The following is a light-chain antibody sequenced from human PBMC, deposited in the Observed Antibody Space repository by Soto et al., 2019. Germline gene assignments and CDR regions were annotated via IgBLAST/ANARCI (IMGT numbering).Light chain of an antibody. J-gene: IGKJ2*01. V-gene: IGKV1-39*01. CDR2: GAS. Sequence: DIQMTQSPSSLSASLGDRVTITCRTSQSISSHLNWYQHKPGKAPKLLIFGASSLQSGVPSRFSGSGSGTDFTLTISSLQPEDFATYYCQQANSFPYTFGQGTKLEIK. CDR1: QSISSH. CDR3: QQANSFPYT.